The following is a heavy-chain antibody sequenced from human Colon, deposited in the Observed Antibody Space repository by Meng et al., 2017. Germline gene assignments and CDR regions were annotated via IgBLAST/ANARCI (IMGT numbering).Heavy chain of an antibody. V-gene: IGHV3-74*01. J-gene: IGHJ4*02. Sequence: EVQLVESGGGLVQPGWSLRLSCAASGFTFSSYWMEWVRQAPGKGLVWVSRINGDGSSTNYADSVRGRFTISRDNAKNTLYLQMDSLRAEDTAVYYCTRDPLWDYWGQGALVTVSS. CDR3: TRDPLWDY. CDR1: GFTFSSYW. CDR2: INGDGSST. D-gene: IGHD3-16*01.